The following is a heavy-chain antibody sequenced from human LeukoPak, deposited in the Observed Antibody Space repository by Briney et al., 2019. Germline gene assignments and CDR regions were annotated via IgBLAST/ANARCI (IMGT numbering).Heavy chain of an antibody. D-gene: IGHD6-13*01. J-gene: IGHJ5*02. CDR1: GYTFTNYD. CDR3: VRRIVAAGYNWFDP. V-gene: IGHV1-8*01. CDR2: INSNSGDT. Sequence: GASVKVSCKASGYTFTNYDINWVRQATGQGLEWMGWINSNSGDTAYAQKFQGRVTITRNTSMNTAHMELSSLRSEDTAVYYCVRRIVAAGYNWFDPWGEGTLVTVSS.